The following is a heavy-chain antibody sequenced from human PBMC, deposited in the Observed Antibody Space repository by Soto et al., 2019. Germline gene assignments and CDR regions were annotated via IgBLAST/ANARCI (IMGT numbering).Heavy chain of an antibody. CDR1: GGAVISGSYH. V-gene: IGHV4-61*01. CDR2: IFFTGST. CDR3: ARDGHGMDV. Sequence: SETLSLTCTVSGGAVISGSYHFIWIRQPPGNGLEWIGYIFFTGSTNYNPSLKSRVTISVDTSKNQFSLKLRSVTAADTAVYYCARDGHGMDVWGQGTTVTVSS. J-gene: IGHJ6*02.